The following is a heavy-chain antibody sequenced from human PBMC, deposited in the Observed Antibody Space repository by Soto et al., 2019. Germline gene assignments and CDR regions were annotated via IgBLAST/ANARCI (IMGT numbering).Heavy chain of an antibody. D-gene: IGHD5-18*01. Sequence: PSETLSLTCTVSGGSISSYYWSWIRQPLGKGLEWIGYIYYSGSTNYNPSLKSRVTISVDTSKNQFSLKLTSVTAADTAVYYCARNVDTARAYYFDFWGQGTLVTVSS. CDR2: IYYSGST. J-gene: IGHJ4*02. CDR3: ARNVDTARAYYFDF. CDR1: GGSISSYY. V-gene: IGHV4-59*01.